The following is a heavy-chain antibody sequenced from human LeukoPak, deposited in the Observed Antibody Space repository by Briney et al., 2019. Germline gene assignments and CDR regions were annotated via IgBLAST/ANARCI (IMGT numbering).Heavy chain of an antibody. CDR3: ARVYGSGNSYYYYGMDV. CDR2: IGTAGDT. D-gene: IGHD3-10*01. Sequence: GSLRLSCAASGFTFSSYDMHWVRQATGKGLEWVSAIGTAGDTYYPGSVKGRFTISRENAKNSLYLQMNSLRAEDTAVYYCARVYGSGNSYYYYGMDVWGQGTTVTVSS. V-gene: IGHV3-13*01. J-gene: IGHJ6*02. CDR1: GFTFSSYD.